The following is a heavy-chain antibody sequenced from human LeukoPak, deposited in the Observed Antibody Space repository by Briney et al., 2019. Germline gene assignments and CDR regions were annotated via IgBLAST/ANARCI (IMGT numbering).Heavy chain of an antibody. J-gene: IGHJ4*02. CDR3: AKVLPEQSLLSYSFDY. Sequence: WGSLRLSCAASGFTFSSYAMSWVRQAPGKGLEWVSAISGSGGSTYYADSVNGRFRLSTDTSKNTLYLHMHSLRAEDAAVSFCAKVLPEQSLLSYSFDYWGQGTLVTVSS. CDR2: ISGSGGST. D-gene: IGHD6-19*01. V-gene: IGHV3-23*01. CDR1: GFTFSSYA.